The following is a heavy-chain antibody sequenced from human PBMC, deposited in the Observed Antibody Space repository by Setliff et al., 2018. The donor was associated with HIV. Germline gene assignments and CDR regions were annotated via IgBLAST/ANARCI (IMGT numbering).Heavy chain of an antibody. V-gene: IGHV3-74*01. D-gene: IGHD1-26*01. CDR1: GFSVSSSW. Sequence: GGSLRLSCAASGFSVSSSWMHWVRQVPGKGLEWVSRINSEGRNSAYADSVKGRFTISRDSAKNTLYLQMDSLRAEDTAVYYCARVSGATRDYYYYYMDVWGKGTTVTVSS. CDR2: INSEGRNS. CDR3: ARVSGATRDYYYYYMDV. J-gene: IGHJ6*03.